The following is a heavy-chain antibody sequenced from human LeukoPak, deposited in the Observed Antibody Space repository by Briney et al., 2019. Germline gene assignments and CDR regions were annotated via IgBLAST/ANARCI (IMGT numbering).Heavy chain of an antibody. V-gene: IGHV3-23*01. CDR3: AKDPYSNYADHFDS. D-gene: IGHD4-4*01. J-gene: IGHJ4*02. CDR1: GFTFSSYA. Sequence: PGGSLRLSCAASGFTFSSYAMSWVRQAPGKGLEWVSTISGSGVTRYYADSVKGRFTISRDNSKNTVFLRVKSLRAEDTAVYYCAKDPYSNYADHFDSWGQGTLVTVSS. CDR2: ISGSGVTR.